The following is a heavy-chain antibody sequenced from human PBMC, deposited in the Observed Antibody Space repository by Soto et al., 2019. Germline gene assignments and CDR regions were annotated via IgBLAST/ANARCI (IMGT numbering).Heavy chain of an antibody. Sequence: SQTLSLTCAISGDSVSSNSAAWNWIRQSPSRGLEWLGRTYYRSKWYNDYAVSVKSRITINPDTSKNQFSLQLNSVTPEDTAVYYCARVSTYCNHAVCPDYGMDVWGQGTTVTVSS. CDR3: ARVSTYCNHAVCPDYGMDV. CDR1: GDSVSSNSAA. CDR2: TYYRSKWYN. D-gene: IGHD2-8*01. J-gene: IGHJ6*02. V-gene: IGHV6-1*01.